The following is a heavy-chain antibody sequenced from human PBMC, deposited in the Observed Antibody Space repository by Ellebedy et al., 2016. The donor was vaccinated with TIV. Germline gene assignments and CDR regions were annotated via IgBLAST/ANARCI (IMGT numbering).Heavy chain of an antibody. J-gene: IGHJ3*01. CDR3: VKDQIAGDGRWVFDL. V-gene: IGHV3-23*01. CDR2: ISNTGSRT. D-gene: IGHD5-24*01. CDR1: GFTFSSYA. Sequence: PGGSLRLSCAASGFTFSSYAMSWVRQAPGKGLEWVSTISNTGSRTYYADSVEGRFIISRDNSKNTLYLQMNNLSPEDTGIYYCVKDQIAGDGRWVFDLWGQGTMVTVSS.